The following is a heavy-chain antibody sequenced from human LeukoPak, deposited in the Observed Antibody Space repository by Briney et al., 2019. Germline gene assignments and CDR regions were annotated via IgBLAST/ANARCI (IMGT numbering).Heavy chain of an antibody. D-gene: IGHD6-19*01. CDR2: IYSGGST. Sequence: GGSLRLSCAASGFTFSSYSMNWVRQAPGKGLEWVSVIYSGGSTYYADSVKGRFTISRDNSKNTLYLQMNSLRAEDTAVYYCARDYSSGYSYYFDYWGQGTLVTVSS. CDR3: ARDYSSGYSYYFDY. J-gene: IGHJ4*02. V-gene: IGHV3-66*01. CDR1: GFTFSSYS.